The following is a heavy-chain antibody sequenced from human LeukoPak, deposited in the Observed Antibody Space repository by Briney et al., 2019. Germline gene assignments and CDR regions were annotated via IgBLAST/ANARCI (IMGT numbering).Heavy chain of an antibody. Sequence: GGSLRLSCAASGFTFSDYYMSWIRQAPGKGLEWVSYISSSGSTIYYADSVKGRFTISRDNAKNSLYLQMNSLRAEDTAVYYCAREGHYYDSSAYFDIWGQGTMVTVSS. V-gene: IGHV3-11*04. CDR2: ISSSGSTI. CDR3: AREGHYYDSSAYFDI. CDR1: GFTFSDYY. J-gene: IGHJ3*02. D-gene: IGHD3-22*01.